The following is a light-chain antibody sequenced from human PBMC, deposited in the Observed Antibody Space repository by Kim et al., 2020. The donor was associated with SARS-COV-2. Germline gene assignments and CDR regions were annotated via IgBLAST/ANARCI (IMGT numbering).Light chain of an antibody. J-gene: IGKJ2*01. CDR1: HSISSW. CDR2: KAS. V-gene: IGKV1-5*03. Sequence: DIQMTQSPSTLSASVGDRVTITCRASHSISSWLAWYQQKAGKAPKVLIYKASTLESGVPSRFRGSGAGTEFTLTITSLQPDDFATYYCQQYSSYPYTFGQGTKLEI. CDR3: QQYSSYPYT.